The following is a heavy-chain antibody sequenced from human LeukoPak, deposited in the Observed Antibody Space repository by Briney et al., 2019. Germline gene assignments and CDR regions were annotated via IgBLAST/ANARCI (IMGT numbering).Heavy chain of an antibody. D-gene: IGHD3-10*01. V-gene: IGHV3-7*01. Sequence: GGSLRLSCAASGFSFDNSWMTWVRQAPGKGLEWVGDMNPDGSVKAYVDSVKGRFTMSRDNTENSLHLQMNSLRADDTAMYYCARDPDHGALDFWGQGTLVTVSS. CDR2: MNPDGSVK. CDR1: GFSFDNSW. CDR3: ARDPDHGALDF. J-gene: IGHJ4*02.